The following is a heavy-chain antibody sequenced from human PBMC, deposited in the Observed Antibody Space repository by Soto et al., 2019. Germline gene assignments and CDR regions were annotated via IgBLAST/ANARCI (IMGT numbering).Heavy chain of an antibody. CDR2: IYYSGST. V-gene: IGHV4-39*07. J-gene: IGHJ5*02. D-gene: IGHD5-18*01. Sequence: PSETLSLTCTVSGGSISSSSYYWGWIRQPPGKGLEWIGSIYYSGSTYYKPSLKSRVTISVDTSKNQFSLKLSSVTAADTAVYYCARALKGYSYGMGFDPWGQGTLVTSPQ. CDR1: GGSISSSSYY. CDR3: ARALKGYSYGMGFDP.